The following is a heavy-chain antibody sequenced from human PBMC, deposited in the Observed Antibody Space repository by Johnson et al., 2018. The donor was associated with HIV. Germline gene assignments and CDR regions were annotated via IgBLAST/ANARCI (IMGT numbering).Heavy chain of an antibody. CDR1: GFTVSNNY. V-gene: IGHV3-66*04. D-gene: IGHD1-26*01. J-gene: IGHJ3*02. CDR2: VHRDGRL. CDR3: AKRHGPIVGATHDAFDI. Sequence: VQLVESGGGVVQPGRSLRLSCAASGFTVSNNYMNWVRQTPGKGLEWVSVVHRDGRLYYADSVKGRFRLSRDNSKNTLYLQMNSLRAEDTAVYYCAKRHGPIVGATHDAFDIWGQGTMVTVSS.